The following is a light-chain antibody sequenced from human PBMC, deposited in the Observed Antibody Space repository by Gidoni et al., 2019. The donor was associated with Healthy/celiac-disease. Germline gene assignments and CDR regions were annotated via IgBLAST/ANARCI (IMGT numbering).Light chain of an antibody. V-gene: IGKV3-11*01. CDR2: DAS. CDR3: QLRSNWPPLT. CDR1: QSVSSY. Sequence: KVTLSCRSSQSVSSYLAWYQQKPGQAPRLLSYDASNRSTGIPARFSGSGSGTDFTLTISSLEPEDFAVYYCQLRSNWPPLTFGGGTKVEIK. J-gene: IGKJ4*01.